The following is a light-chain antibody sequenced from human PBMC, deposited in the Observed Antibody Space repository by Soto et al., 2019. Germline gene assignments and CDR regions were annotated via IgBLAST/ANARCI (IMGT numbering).Light chain of an antibody. CDR3: QQYGTSRGT. CDR2: GAS. J-gene: IGKJ2*01. V-gene: IGKV3-20*01. CDR1: QSISSGF. Sequence: IVLTQSPDTLSLSPGERATLSCRASQSISSGFLAWYQQKPGRAPRLLFYGASSRASGIPDRFSGSGSGADFTLTISRLEPEDFEVYYCQQYGTSRGTFGQGTKLEIK.